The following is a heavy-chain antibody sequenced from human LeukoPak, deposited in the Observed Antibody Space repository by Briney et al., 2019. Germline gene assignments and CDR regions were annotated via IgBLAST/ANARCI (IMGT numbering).Heavy chain of an antibody. CDR1: GGSFSGHY. CDR2: INHSGST. Sequence: ASETLSLTCAVYGGSFSGHYWTWIRQPPGKGLEWIGEINHSGSTNYNPSLKSRVTISVDTSKNQFSLKVSSVTAADTAVYYCARVKDPGGYYYYYYMDIWGKGNTVTVSS. D-gene: IGHD3-16*01. CDR3: ARVKDPGGYYYYYYMDI. J-gene: IGHJ6*03. V-gene: IGHV4-34*01.